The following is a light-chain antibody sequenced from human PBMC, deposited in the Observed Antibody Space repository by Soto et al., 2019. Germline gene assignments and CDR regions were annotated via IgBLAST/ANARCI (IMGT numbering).Light chain of an antibody. CDR1: SSNIGSNT. CDR3: SAWDEGLNGWV. CDR2: SNN. J-gene: IGLJ3*02. V-gene: IGLV1-44*01. Sequence: QSVLTQPPSASGTPGQRVTISCSGSSSNIGSNTVNWYQQLPGTAPKLLIYSNNQRPSGVPARFSGSKSGTSASLAISGLQSEDDDDYYCSAWDEGLNGWVFGGGTKLTVL.